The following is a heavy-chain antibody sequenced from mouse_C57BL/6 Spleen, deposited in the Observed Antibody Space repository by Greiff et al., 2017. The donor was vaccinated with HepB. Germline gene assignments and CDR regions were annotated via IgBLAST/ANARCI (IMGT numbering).Heavy chain of an antibody. D-gene: IGHD2-2*01. J-gene: IGHJ4*01. Sequence: QVHVKQSGAELVRPGTSVKVSCKASGYAFTNYLIEWVKQRPGQGLEWIGVINPGSGGTNYNEKFKGKATLTADKSSSTAYMQLSSLTSEDSAVYFCARNGGYPYYYAMDYWGQGTSVTVSS. CDR3: ARNGGYPYYYAMDY. CDR2: INPGSGGT. V-gene: IGHV1-54*01. CDR1: GYAFTNYL.